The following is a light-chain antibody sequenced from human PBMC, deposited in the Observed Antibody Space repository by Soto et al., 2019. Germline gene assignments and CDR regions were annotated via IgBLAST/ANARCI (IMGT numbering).Light chain of an antibody. CDR3: QQYNYWPIT. J-gene: IGKJ5*01. Sequence: EIVLTQSPGTLSLSPGERATLSCRASQSVSNNYLAWYQQKPGQAPRLLIYGASTRATGIPARFSGSGSETDFTLTVSSLRSEDSAVYYCQQYNYWPITFGQGTRLEIK. CDR1: QSVSNN. V-gene: IGKV3-15*01. CDR2: GAS.